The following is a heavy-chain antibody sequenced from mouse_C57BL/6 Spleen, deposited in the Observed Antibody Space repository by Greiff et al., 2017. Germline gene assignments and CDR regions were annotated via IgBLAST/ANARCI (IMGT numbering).Heavy chain of an antibody. CDR3: ASSFSSYLGALDY. Sequence: VQLQQSGPELVKPGASVKISCKASGYSFTDYNMNWVKQSNGKSLEWIGVINPNYGTTSYNQKFKGKATLTVDKSSSTAYMELNSLTSEDSAVYSCASSFSSYLGALDYWGQGTSLTVSS. CDR2: INPNYGTT. V-gene: IGHV1-39*01. CDR1: GYSFTDYN. J-gene: IGHJ4*01. D-gene: IGHD1-1*01.